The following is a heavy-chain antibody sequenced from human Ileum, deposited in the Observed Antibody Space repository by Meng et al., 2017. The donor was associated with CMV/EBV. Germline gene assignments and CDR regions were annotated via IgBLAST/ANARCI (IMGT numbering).Heavy chain of an antibody. CDR1: SNYR. V-gene: IGHV3-30*02. CDR3: AKAEYCSTSSCATRGWIDP. CDR2: IRYNGSNK. J-gene: IGHJ5*02. Sequence: SNYRMHGVRQAPGKGLEWVAFIRYNGSNKYYADSVKGRFTISRDNSRNTLYLQMNSLRVEDTAVYYCAKAEYCSTSSCATRGWIDPWGQGTLATVSS. D-gene: IGHD2-2*01.